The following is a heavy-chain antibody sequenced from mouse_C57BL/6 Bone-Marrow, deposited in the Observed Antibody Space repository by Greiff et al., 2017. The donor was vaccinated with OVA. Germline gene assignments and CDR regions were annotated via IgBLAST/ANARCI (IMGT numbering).Heavy chain of an antibody. Sequence: QVQLQQSGPELVKPGASVKISCKPSGYAFSSSWMNWVKQRPGKGLEWIGRIYPGDGDTNYNGKFKGKATLTADKSSSTAYMQLSSLTSEDSAVYFCARFRWLLPYFDYWGQGTTLTVSS. J-gene: IGHJ2*01. CDR1: GYAFSSSW. CDR2: IYPGDGDT. CDR3: ARFRWLLPYFDY. V-gene: IGHV1-82*01. D-gene: IGHD2-3*01.